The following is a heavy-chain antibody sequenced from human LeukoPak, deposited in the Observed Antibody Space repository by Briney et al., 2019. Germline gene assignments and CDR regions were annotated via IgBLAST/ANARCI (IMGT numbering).Heavy chain of an antibody. D-gene: IGHD3-9*01. CDR3: AKDSSVGYSDWLAPGGDPYYMDV. CDR2: IRYDGSNK. V-gene: IGHV3-30*02. Sequence: GGSLRLSCATSGFTFSSYAMHWVRQAPGKGLEWVAFIRYDGSNKSYGDSVKGRFTISRDNSKNTLYPQMNSLRAEDTAVYYCAKDSSVGYSDWLAPGGDPYYMDVWGKGTTVTSSS. CDR1: GFTFSSYA. J-gene: IGHJ6*03.